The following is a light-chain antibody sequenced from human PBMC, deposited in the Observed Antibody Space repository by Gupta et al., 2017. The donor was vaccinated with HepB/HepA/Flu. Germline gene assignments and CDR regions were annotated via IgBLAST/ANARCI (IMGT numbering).Light chain of an antibody. CDR1: SGINVGTYR. V-gene: IGLV5-45*02. CDR2: YKSDSDK. CDR3: MIWHSSAWV. J-gene: IGLJ3*02. Sequence: QAVLPQPSSLSASPGASASLTCTLRSGINVGTYRIYWYQQKPGSPPQYLLRYKSDSDKQQGSGVPSRFSGSKDASAKAGMLLISGLQSEDEADYYCMIWHSSAWVFGGGTKLTVL.